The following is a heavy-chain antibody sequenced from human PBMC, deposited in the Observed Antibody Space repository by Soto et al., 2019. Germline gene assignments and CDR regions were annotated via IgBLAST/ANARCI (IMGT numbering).Heavy chain of an antibody. V-gene: IGHV1-69*06. J-gene: IGHJ4*02. CDR2: IIPIFGTA. Sequence: AASVKVSCKASGGTFSSYAISWVPQAPGQGLEWMGGIIPIFGTANYAQKFQGRVTITADKSTSTAYMELSSLRSEDTAVYYCASSGRLPYYFDYWGQGTLVTVSS. D-gene: IGHD2-8*02. CDR3: ASSGRLPYYFDY. CDR1: GGTFSSYA.